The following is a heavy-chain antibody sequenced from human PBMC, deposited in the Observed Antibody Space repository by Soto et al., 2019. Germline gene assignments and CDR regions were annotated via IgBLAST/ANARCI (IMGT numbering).Heavy chain of an antibody. V-gene: IGHV4-31*03. Sequence: SETLSLTCTVSGGSVSSGGYYWSWIRQHPGKGLEWIGNIYYSGSTYYNPSLKSRVTISVDTSKNQFSLKLSSVTAADTAVYYCARVSRGYGDYDIHYGMDVWGQGTTVTVSS. CDR1: GGSVSSGGYY. CDR3: ARVSRGYGDYDIHYGMDV. CDR2: IYYSGST. D-gene: IGHD4-17*01. J-gene: IGHJ6*02.